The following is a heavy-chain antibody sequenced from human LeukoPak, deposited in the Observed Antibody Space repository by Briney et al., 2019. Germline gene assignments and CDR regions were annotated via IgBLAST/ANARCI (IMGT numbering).Heavy chain of an antibody. CDR2: ISYDGSNE. CDR3: ARDVGGISAWYGTYFVYC. J-gene: IGHJ4*01. V-gene: IGHV3-30-3*01. Sequence: GGSLRLSCAASGCTFSSYAMHWVRQAPGKGLEWVGVISYDGSNENYAESVKGRFTISRDNSKNKVYMQLNSLRDEDTAVYYCARDVGGISAWYGTYFVYCWGQGIVVVVS. CDR1: GCTFSSYA. D-gene: IGHD6-19*01.